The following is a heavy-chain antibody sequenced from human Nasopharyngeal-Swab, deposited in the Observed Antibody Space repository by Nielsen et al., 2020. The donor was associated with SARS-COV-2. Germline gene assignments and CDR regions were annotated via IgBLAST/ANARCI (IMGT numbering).Heavy chain of an antibody. D-gene: IGHD2-15*01. CDR3: VRDNYYHYYMDV. V-gene: IGHV4-39*01. Sequence: RQAPGTGLEWIGSIYYSGATYYSPSLKSLLTISVDTSQNQFSLTVISVTASDTAVYYCVRDNYYHYYMDVWGQGTTVTVSS. J-gene: IGHJ6*03. CDR2: IYYSGAT.